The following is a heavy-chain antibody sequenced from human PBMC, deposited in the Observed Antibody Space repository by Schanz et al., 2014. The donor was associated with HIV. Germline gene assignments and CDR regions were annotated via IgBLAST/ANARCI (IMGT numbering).Heavy chain of an antibody. CDR1: GGSIGNYY. D-gene: IGHD2-15*01. J-gene: IGHJ6*02. CDR2: IHGIGTT. CDR3: ARAYCSGGSCFAGYGLDA. Sequence: QVQLQESGPGLVKPSETLSLTCTVTGGSIGNYYWSWVRQTAGKGLEWIGRIHGIGTTTYSPSLAGRVTMSFDVSKNHFSLNLSSVTAADTAVYYCARAYCSGGSCFAGYGLDAWGQGTTVTVSS. V-gene: IGHV4-4*07.